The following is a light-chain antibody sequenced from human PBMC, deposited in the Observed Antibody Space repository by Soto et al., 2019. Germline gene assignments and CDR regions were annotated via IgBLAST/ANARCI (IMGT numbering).Light chain of an antibody. J-gene: IGLJ1*01. CDR2: EGS. V-gene: IGLV2-23*01. CDR1: RSDVGSYNL. Sequence: QSVLTQPASVSGSPGQSITISCTGTRSDVGSYNLVSWYQQHPGKAPKLMIYEGSKRPSGVSNRFSGSKSGNTASLTISGLQAEDEADYYCCSYAGSSTYYVFGTGTKLTV. CDR3: CSYAGSSTYYV.